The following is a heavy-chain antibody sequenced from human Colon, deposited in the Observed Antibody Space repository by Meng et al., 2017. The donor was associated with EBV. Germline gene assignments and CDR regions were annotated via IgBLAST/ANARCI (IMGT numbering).Heavy chain of an antibody. J-gene: IGHJ4*02. CDR2: VSHPGSA. D-gene: IGHD3-9*01. Sequence: QVCVKQLGAGLLKPSENLFLTCTVNGGSFSGYVWSWVRQPPGKGMEWIGEVSHPGSANYNPSLKSRVTISVDASEKQFSLRLTSVTAADSAVYYCARVPTTGYKDHWGQGTLVTVSS. CDR1: GGSFSGYV. V-gene: IGHV4-34*01. CDR3: ARVPTTGYKDH.